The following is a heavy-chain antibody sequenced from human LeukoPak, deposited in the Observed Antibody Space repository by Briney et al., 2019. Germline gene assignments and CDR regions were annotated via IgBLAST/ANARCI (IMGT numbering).Heavy chain of an antibody. Sequence: ASVKVSCKASGYTFTSYDINWVRQATGQGLEWMGWMNPNSGNTGYAQKFQGRVTMTRNTSISTAYMELSSLRSEDTAVYYCARRYSSSWFPGYWGQGTLVTVSS. CDR3: ARRYSSSWFPGY. D-gene: IGHD6-13*01. CDR1: GYTFTSYD. J-gene: IGHJ4*02. CDR2: MNPNSGNT. V-gene: IGHV1-8*01.